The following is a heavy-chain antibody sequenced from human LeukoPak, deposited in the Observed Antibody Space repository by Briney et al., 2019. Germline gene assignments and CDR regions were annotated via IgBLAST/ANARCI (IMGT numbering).Heavy chain of an antibody. CDR3: AKLGGNVGF. CDR1: GFTFSDYA. CDR2: INGGGGST. J-gene: IGHJ4*02. Sequence: GGSLRLSCAASGFTFSDYAMSWVRQAPGKGLEWVSSINGGGGSTYYADSVKGRFTISRDNSNNTLYLQMNSLRAEDTAVYYCAKLGGNVGFWGQGTLVTVSS. V-gene: IGHV3-23*01. D-gene: IGHD4-23*01.